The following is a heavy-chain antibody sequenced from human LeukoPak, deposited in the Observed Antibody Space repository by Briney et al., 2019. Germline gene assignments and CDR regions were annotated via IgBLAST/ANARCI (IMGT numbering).Heavy chain of an antibody. D-gene: IGHD3-10*01. J-gene: IGHJ3*02. CDR2: IRYDGSNK. Sequence: GGSLRLSCAASGFTFSSYAMHWVRQAPGKGLEWVAFIRYDGSNKYYADSVKGRFTISRDNSKNTLYLQMNSLRAEDTAVYYCAKLVVRGAIGAFDIWGQGTMVTVSS. V-gene: IGHV3-30*02. CDR1: GFTFSSYA. CDR3: AKLVVRGAIGAFDI.